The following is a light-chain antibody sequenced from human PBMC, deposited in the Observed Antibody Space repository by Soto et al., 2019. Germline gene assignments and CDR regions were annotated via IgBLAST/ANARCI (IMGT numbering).Light chain of an antibody. Sequence: EIVMTQSPATLSVSPGERAALSCRASQSVRSHLAWYQQKPGQAPRLLIYDASTRATDIPARFSGSASGTEFTLTISSLQSEDFAVYYCQQYNDWPPYTFGQGTDLEIK. CDR3: QQYNDWPPYT. V-gene: IGKV3-15*01. CDR1: QSVRSH. J-gene: IGKJ2*01. CDR2: DAS.